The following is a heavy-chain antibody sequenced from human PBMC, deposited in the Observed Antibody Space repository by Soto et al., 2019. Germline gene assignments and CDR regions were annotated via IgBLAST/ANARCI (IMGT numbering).Heavy chain of an antibody. J-gene: IGHJ6*03. CDR1: GFTFSSYA. CDR3: AKTVKSSSSWSLSYYYMDV. Sequence: PGGSLRLSCAASGFTFSSYAMSWVRQAPGKGLEWVSAISGSGGSTYYADSVKGRFTISRDNSKNTLYLQMNSLRAEDTAVYYCAKTVKSSSSWSLSYYYMDVWGKGTTVTVSS. CDR2: ISGSGGST. V-gene: IGHV3-23*01. D-gene: IGHD6-6*01.